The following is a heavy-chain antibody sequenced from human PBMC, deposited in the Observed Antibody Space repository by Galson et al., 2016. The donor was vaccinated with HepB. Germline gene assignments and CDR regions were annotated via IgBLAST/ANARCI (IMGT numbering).Heavy chain of an antibody. D-gene: IGHD6-19*01. J-gene: IGHJ5*02. CDR3: SRESSGFVKWFDP. CDR2: YGVTT. V-gene: IGHV3-49*02. Sequence: YGVTTEYAASVRGRFIISRDESKNIVYLQMNSLKTEDSAVYYCSRESSGFVKWFDPWGQGTLVTVSS.